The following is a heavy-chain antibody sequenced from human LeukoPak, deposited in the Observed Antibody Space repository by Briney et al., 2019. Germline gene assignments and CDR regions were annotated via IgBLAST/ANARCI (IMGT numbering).Heavy chain of an antibody. V-gene: IGHV4-59*08. CDR3: ARIMDFWSGPYYYYMDV. J-gene: IGHJ6*03. CDR1: GGSISSYY. Sequence: SETPSLTCTVSGGSISSYYWSWIRQPPGKGLEWIGYIYYSGSTNYSPSLKSRVTISVDTSKNQFSLKLSSVTAADTAVYYCARIMDFWSGPYYYYMDVWGKGTTVTVSS. CDR2: IYYSGST. D-gene: IGHD3-3*01.